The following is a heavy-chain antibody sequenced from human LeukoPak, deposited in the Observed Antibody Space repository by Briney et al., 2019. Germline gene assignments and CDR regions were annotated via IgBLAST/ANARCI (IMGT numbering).Heavy chain of an antibody. CDR3: ASGYSSSSPDY. J-gene: IGHJ4*02. Sequence: PSETLSLTCAVYGGSFSGYYWSWIRQPPGKGLEWIGEINHSGSTNYNPSLKSRVTISVDTSKNQFSLKLSSVTAADTAVYYCASGYSSSSPDYWGQGILVTVSS. CDR1: GGSFSGYY. D-gene: IGHD6-6*01. V-gene: IGHV4-34*01. CDR2: INHSGST.